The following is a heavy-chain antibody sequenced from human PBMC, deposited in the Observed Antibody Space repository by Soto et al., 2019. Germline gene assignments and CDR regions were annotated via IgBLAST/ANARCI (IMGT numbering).Heavy chain of an antibody. CDR1: GYTFTHYY. CDR3: ARPPFPGCINGVCYPCDH. D-gene: IGHD2-8*01. J-gene: IGHJ4*02. CDR2: INPNGGST. Sequence: QVQLVQSGAEVKKPGASVKVFCKASGYTFTHYYIHWVRQVPGQVLEWMGMINPNGGSTDYAQKYQAMVTMTTDTSTTTVYMELSSLRSDDTSVYYCARPPFPGCINGVCYPCDHWGQGTLVTVSS. V-gene: IGHV1-46*01.